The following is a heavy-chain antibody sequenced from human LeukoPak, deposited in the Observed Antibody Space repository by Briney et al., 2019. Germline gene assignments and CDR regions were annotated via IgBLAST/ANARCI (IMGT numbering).Heavy chain of an antibody. J-gene: IGHJ4*02. V-gene: IGHV3-66*02. CDR2: IYSGGST. CDR1: GFTVSSKY. CDR3: ARMTYASAHFNY. Sequence: GGSLRLSCAASGFTVSSKYMSWVRQAPGKGLEWVSVIYSGGSTYYADSVKGRFTISRDNSKNTVYLQMNSLRAEDTAVYYCARMTYASAHFNYWGQGTLVTVSS. D-gene: IGHD2-21*02.